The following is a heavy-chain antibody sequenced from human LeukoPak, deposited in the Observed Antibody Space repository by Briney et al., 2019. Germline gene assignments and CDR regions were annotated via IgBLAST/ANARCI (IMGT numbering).Heavy chain of an antibody. CDR2: ISYSGST. CDR1: GGSISSSSYY. Sequence: SGTLSLTCTVSGGSISSSSYYWGWIRQPPGKGLEWIGSISYSGSTYYNPSLKSRVTMSVDTSKNQFSLKLSSVTAADTAVYYCARDTSSGWYYFDYWGQGTLVTVSS. J-gene: IGHJ4*02. V-gene: IGHV4-39*07. CDR3: ARDTSSGWYYFDY. D-gene: IGHD6-19*01.